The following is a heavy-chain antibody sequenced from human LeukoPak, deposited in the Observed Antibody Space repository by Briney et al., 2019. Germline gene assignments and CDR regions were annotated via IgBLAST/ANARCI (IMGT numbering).Heavy chain of an antibody. J-gene: IGHJ4*02. D-gene: IGHD3-22*01. Sequence: EASVKVSCKVSGYTLTELSMHWVRQAPGKGLEWMGGFDPEDGETIYAQKFQGRVTMTEDTSTDTAYMELSSLRSEDTAVYYCATDPYDSSGSPGGYWGRGTLVTVSS. CDR3: ATDPYDSSGSPGGY. V-gene: IGHV1-24*01. CDR1: GYTLTELS. CDR2: FDPEDGET.